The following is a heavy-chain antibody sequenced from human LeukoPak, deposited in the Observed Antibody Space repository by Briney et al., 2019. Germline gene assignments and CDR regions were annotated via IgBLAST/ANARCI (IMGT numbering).Heavy chain of an antibody. Sequence: GGSLRLSCAASGFTFSSHNMSWVRQAPGKGLEWVSAISGSGGSTYYADSVKGRFTISRDNSKNTLYLQMNSLRAEDTAVYYCARDRGGITMIVVVITSYFDYWGQGTLVTVSS. D-gene: IGHD3-22*01. CDR1: GFTFSSHN. J-gene: IGHJ4*02. V-gene: IGHV3-23*01. CDR3: ARDRGGITMIVVVITSYFDY. CDR2: ISGSGGST.